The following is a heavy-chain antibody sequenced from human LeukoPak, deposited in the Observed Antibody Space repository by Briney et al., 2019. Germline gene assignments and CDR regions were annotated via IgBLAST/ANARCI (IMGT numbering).Heavy chain of an antibody. CDR3: ARDRIVVVSDNWFDP. D-gene: IGHD3-22*01. V-gene: IGHV1-18*01. CDR2: IGAYNGNT. J-gene: IGHJ5*02. CDR1: GCIFTRYG. Sequence: GASVKVSCKASGCIFTRYGIRWLRPAPGQGLAWMGWIGAYNGNTNYAQKLQGSVTMTTDTSTSTAYMELRSLRFDDTAVYYCARDRIVVVSDNWFDPWGQGTLVTVSS.